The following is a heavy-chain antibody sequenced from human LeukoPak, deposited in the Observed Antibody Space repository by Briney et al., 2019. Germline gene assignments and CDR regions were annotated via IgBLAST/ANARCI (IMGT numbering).Heavy chain of an antibody. J-gene: IGHJ4*02. CDR1: GYTFTSYA. V-gene: IGHV1-3*01. D-gene: IGHD2-2*01. CDR2: INAGNGNT. CDR3: ARSSSRYCVSTSCYYY. Sequence: GASVKVSCKASGYTFTSYAMHWVRQAPGQRLEWMGWINAGNGNTKYSQKFQGRVTMTRDTSLNTAYMELSSLTSEDTAVYYCARSSSRYCVSTSCYYYWGQGTLVTVSS.